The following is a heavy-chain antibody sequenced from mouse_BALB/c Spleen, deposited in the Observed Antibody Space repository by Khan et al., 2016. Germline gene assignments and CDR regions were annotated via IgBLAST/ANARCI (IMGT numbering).Heavy chain of an antibody. CDR3: GRQTGIYAMDY. Sequence: EVELVESGGGLVQPGGSLKLSCAASGFTFSSYTMSWVRQTPEKRLEWVAYISNGGGSTYYPNTVKGRFTISRDNAKNTLYLQMSSLKSEDTAMYYCGRQTGIYAMDYWGQGTSVTVSS. CDR1: GFTFSSYT. V-gene: IGHV5-12-2*01. D-gene: IGHD4-1*01. J-gene: IGHJ4*01. CDR2: ISNGGGST.